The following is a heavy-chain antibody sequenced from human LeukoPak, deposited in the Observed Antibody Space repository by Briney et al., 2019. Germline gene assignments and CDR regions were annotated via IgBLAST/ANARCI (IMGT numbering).Heavy chain of an antibody. CDR2: IIPILDTA. J-gene: IGHJ6*03. V-gene: IGHV1-69*13. Sequence: SVKVSCKASGGTFSSYAISWVRQAPGQRLEWMGGIIPILDTANYAQKFQGRVTITADESTSTAYMELSSLRSEDTAVYYCARSSRSYYYYYMDVWGKGTTVTISS. CDR3: ARSSRSYYYYYMDV. CDR1: GGTFSSYA.